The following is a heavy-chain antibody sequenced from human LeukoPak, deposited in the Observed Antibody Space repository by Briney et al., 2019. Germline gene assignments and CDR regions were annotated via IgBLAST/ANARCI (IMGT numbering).Heavy chain of an antibody. V-gene: IGHV1-8*01. D-gene: IGHD2-2*01. CDR1: GYTFTSYD. CDR3: ARAATEVVPAAMSYYYYMDV. Sequence: GASVKVSRKASGYTFTSYDINWVRQATGQGLEWMGWMNPNSGNTGYAQKFQGRVTMTRNTSISTAYMELSSLRSEDTAVYYCARAATEVVPAAMSYYYYMDVWGKGTTVTVSS. CDR2: MNPNSGNT. J-gene: IGHJ6*03.